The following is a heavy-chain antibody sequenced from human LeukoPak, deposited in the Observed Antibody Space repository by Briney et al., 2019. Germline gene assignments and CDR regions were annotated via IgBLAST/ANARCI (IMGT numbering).Heavy chain of an antibody. D-gene: IGHD2-2*01. CDR2: IYYSGST. J-gene: IGHJ4*02. V-gene: IGHV4-39*01. CDR3: ARLIVVVPAAIDY. CDR1: GGSISSSSYC. Sequence: SETLSLTCTVFGGSISSSSYCWGWIRQPPGEGLEWIGSIYYSGSTYYNPSLKSRVTISVDTSKNQFSLKLSTVTAADTAVYYCARLIVVVPAAIDYWGQGTLVTVSS.